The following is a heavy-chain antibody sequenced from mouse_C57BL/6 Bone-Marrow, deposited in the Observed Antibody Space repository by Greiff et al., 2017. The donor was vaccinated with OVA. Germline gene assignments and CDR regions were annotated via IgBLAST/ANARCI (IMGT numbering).Heavy chain of an antibody. J-gene: IGHJ3*01. CDR2: FYPGSGSI. Sequence: QVQLKQSGAELVKPGASVKLSCKASGYTFTEYTIHWVKQRSGQGLEWIGWFYPGSGSIKYNEKFKDKATLTADKSSSTVYMELSRLTSEDSAVYFCARHEDIYYDYDGSGAWFAYWGQGTLVTVSA. CDR1: GYTFTEYT. CDR3: ARHEDIYYDYDGSGAWFAY. D-gene: IGHD2-4*01. V-gene: IGHV1-62-2*01.